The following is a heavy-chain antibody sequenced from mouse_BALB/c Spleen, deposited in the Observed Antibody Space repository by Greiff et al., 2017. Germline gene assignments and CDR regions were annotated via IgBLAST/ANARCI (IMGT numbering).Heavy chain of an antibody. CDR2: ISSGGSYT. V-gene: IGHV5-6*01. J-gene: IGHJ2*01. CDR3: ATTYDY. Sequence: EVQLVESGGDLVKPGGSLKLSCAASGFTFSSYGMSWVRQTPDKRLEWVATISSGGSYTYYPDSVKGRFTISRDNAKNTLYLQMSRLKSEDTAMYDCATTYDYWGQGTTLTVSS. CDR1: GFTFSSYG.